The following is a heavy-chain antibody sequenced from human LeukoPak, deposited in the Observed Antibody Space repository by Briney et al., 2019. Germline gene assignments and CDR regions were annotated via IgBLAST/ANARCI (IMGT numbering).Heavy chain of an antibody. CDR2: MNPNSGNT. D-gene: IGHD1-26*01. V-gene: IGHV1-8*01. Sequence: ASVKVSCKASGYTFATYDINWVRLATGQGLEWMGWMNPNSGNTGYAQKFQGRVTMTRNTSISTAYMELSSLRSEDTAVYYCAGGIVGATSYCYYGMDVWGQGTTVTVSS. J-gene: IGHJ6*02. CDR3: AGGIVGATSYCYYGMDV. CDR1: GYTFATYD.